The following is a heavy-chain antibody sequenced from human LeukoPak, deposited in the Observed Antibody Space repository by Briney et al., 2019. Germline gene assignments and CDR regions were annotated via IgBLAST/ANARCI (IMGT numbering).Heavy chain of an antibody. CDR3: AKDPNTYYYDSSGYYNDVTMY. CDR1: GFTVSSNY. CDR2: IYNDGST. D-gene: IGHD3-22*01. Sequence: HPGGSLRLSCAASGFTVSSNYMSWARQAPGKGLEWVSVIYNDGSTYYADSVKGRFTISRDNSKNTPYLQMNSLRAEDTAVYYCAKDPNTYYYDSSGYYNDVTMYWGQGTLVTVSS. V-gene: IGHV3-53*01. J-gene: IGHJ4*02.